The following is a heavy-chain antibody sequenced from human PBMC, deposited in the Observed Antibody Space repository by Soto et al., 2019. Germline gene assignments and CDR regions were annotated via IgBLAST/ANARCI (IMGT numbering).Heavy chain of an antibody. CDR3: ARNYYDSSGYPFDY. Sequence: SGPTLVNPTQTLTLTCTFSGFSLSTSGMHVSWIRQPPGKALEWLARIDWDDDKFYSTSLKTRLTISKDTSKNQVVLTMTNMDPVDTATYYCARNYYDSSGYPFDYWGQGTLVTVSS. V-gene: IGHV2-70*04. D-gene: IGHD3-22*01. CDR1: GFSLSTSGMH. J-gene: IGHJ4*02. CDR2: IDWDDDK.